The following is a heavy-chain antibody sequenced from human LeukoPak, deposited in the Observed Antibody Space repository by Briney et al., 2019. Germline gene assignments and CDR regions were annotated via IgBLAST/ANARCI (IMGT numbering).Heavy chain of an antibody. CDR2: IYDSGNT. J-gene: IGHJ4*02. CDR1: GASIRSGDYY. Sequence: PSETLSLTCTVSGASIRSGDYYWSWIRQPPGKGLEWIGYIYDSGNTYYNPSLKSRVTISIDTSKNQFSLNLNSVTAADTALYSCARHYLGGNYPDYFNHWGQGTLVTVSS. CDR3: ARHYLGGNYPDYFNH. V-gene: IGHV4-30-4*01. D-gene: IGHD1-26*01.